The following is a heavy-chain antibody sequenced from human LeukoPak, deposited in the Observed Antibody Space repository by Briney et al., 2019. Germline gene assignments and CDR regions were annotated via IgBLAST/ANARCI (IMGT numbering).Heavy chain of an antibody. CDR2: INHSGST. V-gene: IGHV4-34*01. D-gene: IGHD6-13*01. Sequence: SETLSLTCAVYGGSFGGYYWSWIRQPPGKGLEWIGEINHSGSTNYNPSLKSRVTISVDTSKNQFSLKLSSVTAADTAVYYCARLIAAAGYDYWGQGTLVTVSS. J-gene: IGHJ4*02. CDR1: GGSFGGYY. CDR3: ARLIAAAGYDY.